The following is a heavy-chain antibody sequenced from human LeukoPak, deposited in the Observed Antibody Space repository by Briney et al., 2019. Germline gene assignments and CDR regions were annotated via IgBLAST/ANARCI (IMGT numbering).Heavy chain of an antibody. CDR2: ISGSGGST. V-gene: IGHV3-23*01. CDR1: GFTFSSYP. Sequence: GGSLRLSCAASGFTFSSYPMSWVRQAPGKGLEWVSAISGSGGSTYYADSVKGRFTISRDNSKNTLYLQMNSLRAEDTAVYYCAKDLTGGYSGYDSSPFDYWGQGTLVTVSS. J-gene: IGHJ4*02. CDR3: AKDLTGGYSGYDSSPFDY. D-gene: IGHD5-12*01.